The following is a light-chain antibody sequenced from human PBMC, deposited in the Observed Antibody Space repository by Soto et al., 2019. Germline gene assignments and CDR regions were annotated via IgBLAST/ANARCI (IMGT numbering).Light chain of an antibody. CDR1: QSIGSW. CDR3: QHYDTFSWA. Sequence: DIQMTKSPYTLSAFVGDRVAITSGASQSIGSWLAWYQQKPGKAPKLLIYAASSLQSGVPSRFSGSGSGTEFTLTISSLQPDDFATYFCQHYDTFSWAFGQGTKV. V-gene: IGKV1-5*01. CDR2: AAS. J-gene: IGKJ1*01.